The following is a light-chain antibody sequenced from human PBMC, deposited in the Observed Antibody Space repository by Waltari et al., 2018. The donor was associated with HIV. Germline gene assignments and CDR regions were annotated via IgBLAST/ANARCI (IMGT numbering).Light chain of an antibody. CDR2: QHN. CDR3: QTWDTSTASYV. Sequence: SYEVSQPPSVSVSPGQTASISCSGDKMADKSVPWYQQKPGQSPVLVIFQHNKRPSGMPERFSGSKSGNTATLTIRGTQTMDDADYFCQTWDTSTASYVFGSGTTVTVL. J-gene: IGLJ1*01. CDR1: KMADKS. V-gene: IGLV3-1*01.